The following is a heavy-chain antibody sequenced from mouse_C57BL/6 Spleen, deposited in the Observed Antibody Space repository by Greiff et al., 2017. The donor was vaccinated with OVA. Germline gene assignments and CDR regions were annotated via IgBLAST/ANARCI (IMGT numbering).Heavy chain of an antibody. CDR1: GYTFTSYW. V-gene: IGHV1-61*01. Sequence: VQLQQPGAELVRPGSSVKLSCKASGYTFTSYWMDWVKQRPGQGLEWIGNIYPSDSETHYNQKFKDKATLTVDKSSSTAYMQLSSLTSEDSAVYYCARREKDYDWFAYWGQGTLVTVSA. CDR3: ARREKDYDWFAY. CDR2: IYPSDSET. J-gene: IGHJ3*01. D-gene: IGHD2-4*01.